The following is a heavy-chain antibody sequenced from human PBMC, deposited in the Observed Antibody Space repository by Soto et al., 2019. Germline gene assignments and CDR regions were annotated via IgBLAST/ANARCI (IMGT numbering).Heavy chain of an antibody. CDR3: AREGSGYERGFDY. CDR1: GFTFDGYA. Sequence: EVQLVESGGGLVQPGRSLRLSCAASGFTFDGYAMHWVRQAPGKGLEWVSGISSNSRHIGYGDTVQGRFTISRGNAKNSLYLQMNSLTPEDTALYYCAREGSGYERGFDYWGQGTLVPSPQ. J-gene: IGHJ4*02. V-gene: IGHV3-9*01. CDR2: ISSNSRHI. D-gene: IGHD5-12*01.